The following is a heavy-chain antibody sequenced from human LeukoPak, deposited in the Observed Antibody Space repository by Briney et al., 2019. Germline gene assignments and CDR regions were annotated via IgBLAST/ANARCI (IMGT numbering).Heavy chain of an antibody. V-gene: IGHV5-51*01. CDR2: IYPGDSDT. CDR1: GYSLTSYW. Sequence: GESLKITCKGSGYSLTSYWIGWVRQMPGKGLEWMGIIYPGDSDTRYSPSFQGQVTISADKSISTAYLQWSSLKASDTAMYYCARQEYVTMVRGVISHAFDIWGQGTMVTVSS. J-gene: IGHJ3*02. CDR3: ARQEYVTMVRGVISHAFDI. D-gene: IGHD3-10*01.